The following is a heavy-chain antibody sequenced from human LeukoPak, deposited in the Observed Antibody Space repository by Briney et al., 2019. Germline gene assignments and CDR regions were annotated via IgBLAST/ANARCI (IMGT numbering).Heavy chain of an antibody. Sequence: GGSLRLSCAASGFTFSSYSMNWVRQAPGKGLEWVSSISSSSSYIYYADSVKGRFTISRDNAKNSLYLQMNSLRAEDTAVYYCARDFRYSSSPNWSDPWGQGTLVTVSS. D-gene: IGHD6-13*01. CDR3: ARDFRYSSSPNWSDP. V-gene: IGHV3-21*01. CDR2: ISSSSSYI. J-gene: IGHJ5*02. CDR1: GFTFSSYS.